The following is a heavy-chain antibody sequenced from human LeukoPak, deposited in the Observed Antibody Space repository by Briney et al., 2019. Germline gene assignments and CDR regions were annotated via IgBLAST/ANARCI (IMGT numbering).Heavy chain of an antibody. D-gene: IGHD4-11*01. V-gene: IGHV3-33*08. CDR3: ARDAQRGFDYSNSLQY. Sequence: PGKSLRLSCVASGFTYSHYGMHWVRQAPGKGLEWVAVIWSDGTEKYYADAVKGRFTISRDDSRKTVYLQTNRLRGEDTAVYYCARDAQRGFDYSNSLQYWGKGTLVTVSS. J-gene: IGHJ4*02. CDR1: GFTYSHYG. CDR2: IWSDGTEK.